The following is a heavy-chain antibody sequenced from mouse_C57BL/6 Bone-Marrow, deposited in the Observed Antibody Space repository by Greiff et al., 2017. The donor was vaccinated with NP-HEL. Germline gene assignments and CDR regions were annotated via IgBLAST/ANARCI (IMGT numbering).Heavy chain of an antibody. V-gene: IGHV5-6*01. CDR3: ARQGNDGYYVFAY. CDR2: ISSGGSYT. D-gene: IGHD2-3*01. Sequence: EVQVVESGGDLVKPGGSLKLSCAASGFTFSSYGMSWVRQTPDKRLEWVATISSGGSYTYYPDSVKGRFTISRDNAKNTLYLQMSSLKSEDTAMYYCARQGNDGYYVFAYWGQGTLVTVSA. J-gene: IGHJ3*01. CDR1: GFTFSSYG.